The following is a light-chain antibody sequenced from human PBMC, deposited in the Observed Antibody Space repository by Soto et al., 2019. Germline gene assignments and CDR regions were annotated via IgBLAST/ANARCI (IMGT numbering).Light chain of an antibody. Sequence: EIVLTQSPATLSLSPGERATLSCWASQSVNRYLVWYQQKPGQAPRLVIFDASNRATDIPARFSGSGSGTEFTLTISSLETEDSGVYYCQQRNDWPRNTFGQGTRLEIK. CDR1: QSVNRY. CDR2: DAS. V-gene: IGKV3-11*01. J-gene: IGKJ5*01. CDR3: QQRNDWPRNT.